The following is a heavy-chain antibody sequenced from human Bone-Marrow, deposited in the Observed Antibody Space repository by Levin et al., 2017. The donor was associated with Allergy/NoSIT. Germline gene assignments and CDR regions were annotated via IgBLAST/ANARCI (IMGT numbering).Heavy chain of an antibody. CDR3: ARHGGLWGRYYYLDV. V-gene: IGHV5-51*01. CDR2: IYPGDSDT. J-gene: IGHJ6*03. D-gene: IGHD3-10*01. Sequence: HGESLKISCETSGYSFTNYWIGWVRQMPGKGLELMAVIYPGDSDTRYSPSFQGQVSISADKSISTAYLQWSSLKASDTAIYYCARHGGLWGRYYYLDVWGKGTAVTVSS. CDR1: GYSFTNYW.